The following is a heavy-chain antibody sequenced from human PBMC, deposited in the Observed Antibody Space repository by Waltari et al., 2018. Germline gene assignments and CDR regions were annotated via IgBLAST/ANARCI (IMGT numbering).Heavy chain of an antibody. Sequence: EVQLVESGGGLVQPGGSLRLSCEASGFYFPIYSLNWVRQAPGKGLGWVSHIGPNFAEEHADSVRGRFTISRDNAKNAVYLQMNSLTADDTAVYYCARDARRESSGYDYFFDHWGQGVLVTVSS. CDR2: IGPNFAE. CDR3: ARDARRESSGYDYFFDH. D-gene: IGHD5-12*01. CDR1: GFYFPIYS. V-gene: IGHV3-48*04. J-gene: IGHJ5*02.